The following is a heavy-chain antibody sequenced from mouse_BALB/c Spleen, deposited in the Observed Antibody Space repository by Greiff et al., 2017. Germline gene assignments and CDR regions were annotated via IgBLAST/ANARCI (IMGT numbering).Heavy chain of an antibody. V-gene: IGHV5-6-5*01. J-gene: IGHJ2*01. CDR3: ARGVPHFDY. CDR2: ISSGGST. D-gene: IGHD6-1*01. Sequence: EVHLVESGGGLVKPGGSLKLSCAASGFTFSSYAMSWVRQTPEKRLEWVASISSGGSTYYPDSVKGRFTISRDNARNILYLQMSSLRSEDTAMYYCARGVPHFDYWGQGTTLTVSS. CDR1: GFTFSSYA.